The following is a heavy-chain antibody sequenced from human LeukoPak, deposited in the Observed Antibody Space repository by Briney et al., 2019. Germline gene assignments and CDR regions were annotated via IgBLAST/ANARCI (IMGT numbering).Heavy chain of an antibody. CDR3: AREISDLFYYYYYGMDV. Sequence: ASVKVSCKASGYTFTSYYMHWVRQAPGQGLEWMGIINPSGGSTSYAQKLQGRVTMTTDTSTSTAYMELRSLRSDDTAVYYCAREISDLFYYYYYGMDVWGQGTTVTVSS. J-gene: IGHJ6*02. CDR1: GYTFTSYY. CDR2: INPSGGST. V-gene: IGHV1-46*01. D-gene: IGHD2-21*02.